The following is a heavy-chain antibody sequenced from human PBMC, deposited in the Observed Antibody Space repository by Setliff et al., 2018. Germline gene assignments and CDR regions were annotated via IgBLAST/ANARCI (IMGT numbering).Heavy chain of an antibody. V-gene: IGHV4-4*07. CDR3: ASGYSYYYYYYYMDV. CDR2: IYTSGST. J-gene: IGHJ6*03. CDR1: GGSISSYY. D-gene: IGHD5-18*01. Sequence: PSETLSLTCTVSGGSISSYYWSWIRQPAGKGLEWIGRIYTSGSTNYNPSLKSRVTISVDTSKNQFSLKLSSVTAADTAVYYCASGYSYYYYYYYMDVWGKGTTVTVSS.